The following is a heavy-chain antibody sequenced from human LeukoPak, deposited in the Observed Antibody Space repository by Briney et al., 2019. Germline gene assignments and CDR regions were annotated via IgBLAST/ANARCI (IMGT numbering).Heavy chain of an antibody. CDR1: GFIFNNFA. CDR2: THGNGGNT. Sequence: PGGSLRLSCSASGFIFNNFAMYWVRQAPGQELELLPVTHGNGGNTHYADSVKDRFSISRDYSKNTLYLQLSSVRVEDTAVYYCVRDFYGMDVWGQGTTVAVSS. D-gene: IGHD3-3*01. V-gene: IGHV3-64D*06. J-gene: IGHJ6*02. CDR3: VRDFYGMDV.